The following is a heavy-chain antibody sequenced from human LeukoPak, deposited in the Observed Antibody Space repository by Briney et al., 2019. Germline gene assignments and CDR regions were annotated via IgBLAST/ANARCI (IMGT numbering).Heavy chain of an antibody. J-gene: IGHJ5*02. CDR1: GFTFSSYG. V-gene: IGHV3-33*01. CDR2: IWYDGSNK. Sequence: PGGSLRLSCAASGFTFSSYGMHWVRQAPGKGLEWVAVIWYDGSNKYYADSVKGRFTISRDNSKNTLYLQMNSLRAEDTAVYYCAREPTTVANNWFDPWGQGTLVTVSS. D-gene: IGHD4-17*01. CDR3: AREPTTVANNWFDP.